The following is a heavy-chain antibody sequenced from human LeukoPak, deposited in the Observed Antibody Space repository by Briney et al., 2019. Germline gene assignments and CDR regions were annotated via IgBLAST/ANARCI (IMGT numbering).Heavy chain of an antibody. CDR3: ARGYYYSFDY. V-gene: IGHV4-34*01. CDR2: INHSGST. CDR1: GGSFSGYY. J-gene: IGHJ4*02. Sequence: SETLSLTCAVYGGSFSGYYWSWIRQPPGKGLEWIGEINHSGSTNYNPSLKSRVTISVDTSKNQFSLKLSSVTAADTAVYYCARGYYYSFDYWGQGTLVTVSS. D-gene: IGHD2-8*01.